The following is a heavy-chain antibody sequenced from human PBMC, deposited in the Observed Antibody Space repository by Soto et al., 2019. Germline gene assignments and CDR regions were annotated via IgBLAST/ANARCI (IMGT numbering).Heavy chain of an antibody. CDR1: GGSISSSTYY. V-gene: IGHV4-39*01. J-gene: IGHJ5*02. CDR2: MYYNGNK. CDR3: ARRSSGSLGSLFDP. D-gene: IGHD3-16*01. Sequence: SETLSLTCTVSGGSISSSTYYLDWIRQPPGKGLEWIGAMYYNGNKNYNPSLESRVTMSVDTSKNQFSLKLSSVTTTDTAVYYCARRSSGSLGSLFDPWGRGILVTASS.